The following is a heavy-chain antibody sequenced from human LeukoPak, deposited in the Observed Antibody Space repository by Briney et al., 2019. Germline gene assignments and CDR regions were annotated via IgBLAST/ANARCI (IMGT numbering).Heavy chain of an antibody. Sequence: PGGSLRLSCAASGFTFSSYGMHWVRQAPGKGLEWVAFIRYDGSNKYYADSVKGRFTISRDNSKNTLYLQMNSLRAEDTAVYYCAPKPKLERRVNWFDPWGQGTLVTVSS. D-gene: IGHD1-1*01. CDR3: APKPKLERRVNWFDP. V-gene: IGHV3-30*02. J-gene: IGHJ5*02. CDR1: GFTFSSYG. CDR2: IRYDGSNK.